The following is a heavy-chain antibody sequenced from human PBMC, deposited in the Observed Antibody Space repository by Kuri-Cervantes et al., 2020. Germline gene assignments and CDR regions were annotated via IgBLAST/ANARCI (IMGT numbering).Heavy chain of an antibody. CDR3: ARVGYDSLYYYYYMDV. V-gene: IGHV3-21*01. J-gene: IGHJ6*03. CDR2: ISSSSSYI. Sequence: GGSLRLSCAASGFTFSSYGMHWVRQAPGKGLEWVSSISSSSSYIYYADSVKGRFTISRDNAKNSLYLQMNSLRAEDTAVYYCARVGYDSLYYYYYMDVWGKGTTVTVSS. D-gene: IGHD5-12*01. CDR1: GFTFSSYG.